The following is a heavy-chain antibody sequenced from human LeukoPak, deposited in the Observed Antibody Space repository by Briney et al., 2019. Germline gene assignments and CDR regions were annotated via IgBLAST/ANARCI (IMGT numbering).Heavy chain of an antibody. CDR2: IYYSGST. J-gene: IGHJ4*02. V-gene: IGHV4-31*03. D-gene: IGHD6-19*01. CDR1: GGSISSGGYY. Sequence: PSQTLSLTCTVSGGSISSGGYYWSWIRQHPGKGLEWIGYIYYSGSTYYNPSLRSRVTISVDTSKNQFSLKLSSVTAADTAVYYCARDARYSSGWMSLDYWGQGTLVTVSS. CDR3: ARDARYSSGWMSLDY.